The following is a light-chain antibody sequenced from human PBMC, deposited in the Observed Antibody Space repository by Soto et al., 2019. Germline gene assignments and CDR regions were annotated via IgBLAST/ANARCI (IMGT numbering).Light chain of an antibody. V-gene: IGKV3-20*01. Sequence: EIVLTQSPGTLSLSPGESATLSCRAGQSVSSTYLAWYQQKPGQAPRLLIYGASSRATGIPDRFSGSGSGPDFTLTISRLEPEDFAVYYCQQYDNSLYTFGKGTKLEIK. CDR3: QQYDNSLYT. J-gene: IGKJ2*01. CDR2: GAS. CDR1: QSVSSTY.